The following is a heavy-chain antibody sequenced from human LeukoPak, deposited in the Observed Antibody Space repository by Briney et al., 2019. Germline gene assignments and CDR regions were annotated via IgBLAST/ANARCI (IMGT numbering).Heavy chain of an antibody. V-gene: IGHV4-30-4*01. CDR2: IYYSGST. CDR1: GGSISSGDYY. D-gene: IGHD3-10*01. Sequence: PSQTLSLTCTVSGGSISSGDYYWSWIRQPPGKGLEWIGYIYYSGSTYYNPSLKSRVTISVDTSKNQFSLKLSSVTAADTAVYYCAREGTTMVRGGGMDVWGQGTTVTVSS. CDR3: AREGTTMVRGGGMDV. J-gene: IGHJ6*02.